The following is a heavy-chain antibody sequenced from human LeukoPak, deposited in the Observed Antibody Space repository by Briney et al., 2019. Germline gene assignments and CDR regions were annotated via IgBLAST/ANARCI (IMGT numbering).Heavy chain of an antibody. J-gene: IGHJ4*02. Sequence: GGSLRLSCVASGFSLTDYAMNWVRQAPGKGLEWVSFISASGDGHNAESLNGRFTISRDESKNTLFLQINSLTAADTAVYYCVKGVKSPWFPRLHYWGQGALVTVSA. V-gene: IGHV3-23*01. CDR1: GFSLTDYA. CDR3: VKGVKSPWFPRLHY. D-gene: IGHD3-9*01. CDR2: ISASGDG.